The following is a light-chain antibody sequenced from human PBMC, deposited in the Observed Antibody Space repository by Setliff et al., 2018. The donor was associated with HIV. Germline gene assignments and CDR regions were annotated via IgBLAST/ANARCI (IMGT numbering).Light chain of an antibody. CDR3: LLSYGGARV. V-gene: IGLV7-46*01. CDR2: DAT. CDR1: TGAVTSGHY. J-gene: IGLJ1*01. Sequence: QAVVTQESSLTASPGGTISLTCVSSTGAVTSGHYPHWFQQKPGQVPRPLIYDATKRHSWTPSRFSGSLLRDKAALTLSNAQAEDEADYYCLLSYGGARVFGSGTKVTVL.